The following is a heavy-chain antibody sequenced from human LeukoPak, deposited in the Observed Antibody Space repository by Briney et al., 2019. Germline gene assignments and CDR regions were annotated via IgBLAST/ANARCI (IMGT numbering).Heavy chain of an antibody. J-gene: IGHJ4*02. D-gene: IGHD6-13*01. CDR3: AIQGNTWFYFDS. V-gene: IGHV3-30*02. CDR1: GFTFSSYA. Sequence: GGSLRLSCAAPGFTFSSYAMHWVRQPPGKGLEWVSFIRNDETGQYCADSVKGRFTISRDNSKRTLYLQMNSLRPEDTAVYYCAIQGNTWFYFDSWGQGTLVAVSS. CDR2: IRNDETGQ.